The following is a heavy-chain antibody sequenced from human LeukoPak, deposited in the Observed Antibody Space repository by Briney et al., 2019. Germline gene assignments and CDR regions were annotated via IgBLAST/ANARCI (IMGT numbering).Heavy chain of an antibody. D-gene: IGHD6-13*01. CDR3: ARGQSAAGGVYFDY. J-gene: IGHJ4*02. V-gene: IGHV4-34*01. CDR2: INHSGIT. Sequence: PSETLSLTCAVYGGSFSGYYWSWIRQPPGKGLEWIGEINHSGITDYNPSLKSRVTMSLDTSKSHFSLKVSSVTAADTAVYYCARGQSAAGGVYFDYWGQGTLVTVSS. CDR1: GGSFSGYY.